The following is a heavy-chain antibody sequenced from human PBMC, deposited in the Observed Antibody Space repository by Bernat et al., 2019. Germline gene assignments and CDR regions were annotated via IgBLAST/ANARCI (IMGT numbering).Heavy chain of an antibody. CDR2: INHSGST. J-gene: IGHJ4*02. CDR1: GGSFSGYY. CDR3: ARGLGLGYDILTGYPLLGYFDY. V-gene: IGHV4-34*01. D-gene: IGHD3-9*01. Sequence: QVQLQQWGAGLLKPSETLSLTCAVYGGSFSGYYWSWIRQPPGKGLEWIGEINHSGSTNYNPSLKSRVTISVDTSKNQFSLKLSSVTAADTAVYYCARGLGLGYDILTGYPLLGYFDYWGQGTLVTVSS.